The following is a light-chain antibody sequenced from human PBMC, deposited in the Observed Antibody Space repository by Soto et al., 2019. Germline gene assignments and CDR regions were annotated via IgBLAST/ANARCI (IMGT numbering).Light chain of an antibody. Sequence: IVLSQSPRTLSLSHGERAPLSCRASQSISNNYLAWYQQKPGQAHRLLIYGASNRATGIPDRFSGSGSGTDFTLTISRLDPEDFAVYYCQQYGSSGTFGQGTKVDIK. CDR3: QQYGSSGT. J-gene: IGKJ1*01. V-gene: IGKV3-20*01. CDR1: QSISNNY. CDR2: GAS.